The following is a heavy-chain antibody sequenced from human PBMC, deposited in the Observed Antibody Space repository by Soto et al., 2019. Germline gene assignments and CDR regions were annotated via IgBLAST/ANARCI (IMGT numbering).Heavy chain of an antibody. CDR2: INPSGGST. CDR1: GYTFTSYY. Sequence: GASVKVSCKASGYTFTSYYMHWLRQAPGQGLEWMGIINPSGGSTSYAQKFQGRVTMTRDTSTSTVYMELSSLRSEDTAVYYCARALYDSSGYYYVRDDNFDYWGQGTLVTVSS. V-gene: IGHV1-46*01. J-gene: IGHJ4*02. D-gene: IGHD3-22*01. CDR3: ARALYDSSGYYYVRDDNFDY.